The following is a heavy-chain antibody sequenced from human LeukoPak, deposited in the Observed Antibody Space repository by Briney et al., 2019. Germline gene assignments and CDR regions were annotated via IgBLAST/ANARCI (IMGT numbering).Heavy chain of an antibody. V-gene: IGHV1-46*01. D-gene: IGHD3-3*01. J-gene: IGHJ4*02. CDR3: AREAPYIFWSGSSYYFAY. CDR2: INPSGGST. Sequence: ASVKVPCKASGYTFTSYYMHWVRQAPGQGLEWMGIINPSGGSTSYAQKFQGRVTMTRDTSISTAYMELSRLRSDDTAVYYWAREAPYIFWSGSSYYFAYGGREPRSP. CDR1: GYTFTSYY.